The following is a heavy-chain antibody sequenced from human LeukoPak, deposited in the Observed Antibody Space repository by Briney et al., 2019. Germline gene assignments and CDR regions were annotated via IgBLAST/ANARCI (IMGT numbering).Heavy chain of an antibody. CDR2: INQSGTT. V-gene: IGHV4-34*01. Sequence: SETLSLTCTVYIGSFSGYYWTWIRQSPGKGLEWIGDINQSGTTNYNASLKSRVTISVDTSKNQFSLKVTSVTAADTAVYYCARGASAGSVDYWGQGTLVTVSS. CDR3: ARGASAGSVDY. CDR1: IGSFSGYY. D-gene: IGHD3-10*01. J-gene: IGHJ4*02.